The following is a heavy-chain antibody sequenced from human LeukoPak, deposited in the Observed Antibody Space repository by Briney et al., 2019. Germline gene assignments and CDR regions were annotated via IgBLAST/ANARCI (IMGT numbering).Heavy chain of an antibody. D-gene: IGHD3-22*01. CDR2: VRYSGTT. CDR3: ARHYYGSSVWEYYFDN. Sequence: SETLSLTCTVSGASITSVSDYWGWFRQPPGKGLEWIGSVRYSGTTYHSPSLRSRLTMSIDTSKNQFSLKLSSVTAADTAVYHCARHYYGSSVWEYYFDNWGQGTLVAVSS. CDR1: GASITSVSDY. V-gene: IGHV4-39*01. J-gene: IGHJ4*02.